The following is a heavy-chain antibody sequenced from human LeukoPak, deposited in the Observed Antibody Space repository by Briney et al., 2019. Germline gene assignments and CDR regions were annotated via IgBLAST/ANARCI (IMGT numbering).Heavy chain of an antibody. J-gene: IGHJ3*02. D-gene: IGHD2-2*01. CDR2: IYHSGST. Sequence: SETLSLTCAVSGGSISSSNWWSWVRQPPGKGLEWIGEIYHSGSTNYNPSLKSRVTISVDTSKNQFSLKLSSVTAADTAVYYCARGPCSSTMCPSRGAFDIWGQGTMVTVSS. CDR1: GGSISSSNW. CDR3: ARGPCSSTMCPSRGAFDI. V-gene: IGHV4-4*02.